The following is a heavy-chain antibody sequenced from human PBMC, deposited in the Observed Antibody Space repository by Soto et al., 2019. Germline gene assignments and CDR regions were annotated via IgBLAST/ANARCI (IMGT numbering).Heavy chain of an antibody. CDR2: INPSGGST. V-gene: IGHV1-46*01. Sequence: ASVKVSCKASGYTFTSYYMHWVRQAPGQGLEWMGIINPSGGSTSYAQKFQGRVTMTRDTSTSTVYMELSSLRSEDTAVYYCARVSAPSTYYDSSGYYSDAFDIWGQGTMVTVSS. CDR3: ARVSAPSTYYDSSGYYSDAFDI. D-gene: IGHD3-22*01. CDR1: GYTFTSYY. J-gene: IGHJ3*02.